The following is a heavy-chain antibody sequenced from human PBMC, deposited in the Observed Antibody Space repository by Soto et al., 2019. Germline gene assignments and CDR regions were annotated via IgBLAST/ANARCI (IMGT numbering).Heavy chain of an antibody. J-gene: IGHJ4*02. CDR1: GASLLSSY. CDR2: IFSSGRT. CDR3: AKGWDVKYFDH. D-gene: IGHD1-26*01. Sequence: VQLQESGPGLVKPSETLSLSCDVSGASLLSSYWSWVRQPAGKGLEWIGHIFSSGRTSYNPSLTRRVTMSIDPPNNKFSLNLKSVTAADTAVYYCAKGWDVKYFDHWGQGARVTVSS. V-gene: IGHV4-4*07.